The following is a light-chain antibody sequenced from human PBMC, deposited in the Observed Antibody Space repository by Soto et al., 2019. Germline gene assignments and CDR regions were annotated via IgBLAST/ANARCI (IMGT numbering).Light chain of an antibody. CDR1: QSISTW. Sequence: DIQMTQSPSTLSASVGDRVPITCRASQSISTWVAWFQQKPGQAPKLLIYDASSLQSGVPSRFTGSGSGTEFTLTISSLQPDDFATYYCQQYNSYTFTFGGGTKVEIK. J-gene: IGKJ4*01. V-gene: IGKV1-5*01. CDR2: DAS. CDR3: QQYNSYTFT.